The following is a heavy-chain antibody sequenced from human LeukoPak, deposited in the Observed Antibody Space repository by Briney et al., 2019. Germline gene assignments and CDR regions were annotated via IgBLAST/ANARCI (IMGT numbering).Heavy chain of an antibody. Sequence: GSSVKVSCKASGDTFRDYTMNWVRQAPGQGLEWMGRIIPILGIANYAQKFQGRVTITADKSTSTAYMELSSLRSEDTAVYYCATVGATYWYFDLWGRGTLVTVSS. CDR1: GDTFRDYT. J-gene: IGHJ2*01. V-gene: IGHV1-69*02. CDR3: ATVGATYWYFDL. D-gene: IGHD1-26*01. CDR2: IIPILGIA.